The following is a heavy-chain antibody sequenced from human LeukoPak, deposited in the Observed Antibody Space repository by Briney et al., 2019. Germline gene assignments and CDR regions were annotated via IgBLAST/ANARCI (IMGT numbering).Heavy chain of an antibody. CDR2: INHSGST. J-gene: IGHJ5*02. V-gene: IGHV4-34*01. CDR3: ARGIPPHKQLAHRGWFDP. D-gene: IGHD6-6*01. CDR1: GGSFSGYY. Sequence: PSETLSLTCAVYGGSFSGYYWSWIRQPPGKGLEWIGEINHSGSTNYNPSLKSRVTISVDTSKNQFSLKLSSVTAADTAVYYCARGIPPHKQLAHRGWFDPWGQGTLVTVSS.